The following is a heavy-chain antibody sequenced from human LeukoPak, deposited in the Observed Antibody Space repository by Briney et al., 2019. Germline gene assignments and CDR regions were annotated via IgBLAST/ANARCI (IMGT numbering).Heavy chain of an antibody. CDR1: GFTFSSYW. CDR3: TIVVVTAPVY. J-gene: IGHJ4*02. Sequence: GGSLRLSCAASGFTFSSYWMHWVRQAPGKGLEWVGFIRSKAYGGTTEYAASVKGRFTISRDDSKSIAYLQMNSLKTEDTAVYYCTIVVVTAPVYWGQGTLVTVSS. V-gene: IGHV3-49*04. CDR2: IRSKAYGGTT. D-gene: IGHD2-21*02.